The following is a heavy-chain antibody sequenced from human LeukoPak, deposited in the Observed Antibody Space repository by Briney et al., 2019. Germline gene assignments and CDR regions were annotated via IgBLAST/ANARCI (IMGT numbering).Heavy chain of an antibody. V-gene: IGHV3-30*04. D-gene: IGHD3-22*01. Sequence: GGSLRLSCAASGFTFSSYAMHWVRQAPGKGLEWVAVISYDGSNKYYADSVKGRFTISRDNSKNTLYLQMNSLRAEDTAVYYCARDIYYYDSSGYYFPGGSDYWGQGTLVTVSS. CDR1: GFTFSSYA. J-gene: IGHJ4*02. CDR2: ISYDGSNK. CDR3: ARDIYYYDSSGYYFPGGSDY.